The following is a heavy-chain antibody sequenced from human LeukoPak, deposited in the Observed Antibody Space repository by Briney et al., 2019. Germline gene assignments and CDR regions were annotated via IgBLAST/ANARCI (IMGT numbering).Heavy chain of an antibody. D-gene: IGHD6-19*01. CDR2: IIPITGTT. Sequence: ASVKVSCKASGGTFSSYAISWVRQAPGQGLEWMGGIIPITGTTNYAQKFQGRVTITADESTTTAYMELTSLRSEDSAVYYCARSSGWSTFYFDYWGQGTLVTVSS. V-gene: IGHV1-69*13. CDR3: ARSSGWSTFYFDY. CDR1: GGTFSSYA. J-gene: IGHJ4*02.